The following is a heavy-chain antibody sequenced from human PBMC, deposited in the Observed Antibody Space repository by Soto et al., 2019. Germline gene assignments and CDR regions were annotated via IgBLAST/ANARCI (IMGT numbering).Heavy chain of an antibody. D-gene: IGHD6-19*01. J-gene: IGHJ6*02. CDR2: ISSSSSYI. V-gene: IGHV3-21*01. Sequence: PGGSLRLSCAASGFTFSSYSMNWVRQAPGKGLEWVSSISSSSSYIYYADSVKGRFTISRDNAKNSLYLQMNSLRAEDTAVYYCARDHPVAGTFKNYYYYYGMDVWGQGTTVTVSS. CDR3: ARDHPVAGTFKNYYYYYGMDV. CDR1: GFTFSSYS.